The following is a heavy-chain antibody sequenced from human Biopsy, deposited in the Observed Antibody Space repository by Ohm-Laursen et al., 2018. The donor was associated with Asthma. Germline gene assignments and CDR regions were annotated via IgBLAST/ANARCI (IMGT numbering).Heavy chain of an antibody. J-gene: IGHJ4*02. CDR3: ASDFPKDYVRYNFQF. V-gene: IGHV1-24*01. CDR2: HDHEEGGT. Sequence: SVKVSCKISGYSLTDLSMHWVRQAPGQGLEWMGGHDHEEGGTVNARRFQGRVTMTEDTSTDTAYVELSSQSSDDTAVYYCASDFPKDYVRYNFQFWGQGTLVTVSS. D-gene: IGHD4-17*01. CDR1: GYSLTDLS.